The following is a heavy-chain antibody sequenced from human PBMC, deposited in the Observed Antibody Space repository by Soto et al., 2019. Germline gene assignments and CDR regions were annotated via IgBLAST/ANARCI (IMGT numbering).Heavy chain of an antibody. J-gene: IGHJ1*01. CDR3: ARLYSSSWYRGYFQH. Sequence: PSETLSLTCTVSGGSISSYYWSWIRQPPGKGLEWIGYIYYSGSTNYNPSLKSRVTISVDTSKNQFSLKLSSVTAADTAVYYCARLYSSSWYRGYFQHWGQGTLVTVSS. CDR1: GGSISSYY. V-gene: IGHV4-59*12. D-gene: IGHD6-13*01. CDR2: IYYSGST.